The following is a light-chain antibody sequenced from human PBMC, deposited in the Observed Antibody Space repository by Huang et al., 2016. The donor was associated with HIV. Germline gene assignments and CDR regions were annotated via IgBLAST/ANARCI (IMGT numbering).Light chain of an antibody. Sequence: AIQLTQSPSSLSAAVGDRVTITCRASQGISSALAWYQQKPGKPPKLLISDASSLESGGPLRVSGSGSGTDFTLTISSLQPEDFATYYGQQFNNYLAFGQGTKLEIK. CDR3: QQFNNYLA. CDR1: QGISSA. V-gene: IGKV1D-13*01. J-gene: IGKJ2*01. CDR2: DAS.